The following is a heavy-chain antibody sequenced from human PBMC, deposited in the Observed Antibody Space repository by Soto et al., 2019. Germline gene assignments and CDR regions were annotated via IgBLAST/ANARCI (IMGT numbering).Heavy chain of an antibody. CDR2: ISYDGSNK. V-gene: IGHV3-30*03. D-gene: IGHD6-19*01. J-gene: IGHJ4*02. Sequence: QVQRVESGGGVVQPGRSLRLSCAASGFTFSSYGMHWVRQAPGKGLEWVAVISYDGSNKYYADSVKGRFTISRDNSKNTLYLQMNSLRAEDTAVYYCASSRRGGWAFDYWGQGTLVTVSS. CDR3: ASSRRGGWAFDY. CDR1: GFTFSSYG.